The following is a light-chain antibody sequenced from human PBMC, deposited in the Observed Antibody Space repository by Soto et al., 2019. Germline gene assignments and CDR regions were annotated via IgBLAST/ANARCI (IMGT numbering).Light chain of an antibody. CDR3: MQRIEFPYT. CDR2: TVN. J-gene: IGKJ2*01. Sequence: DIVMTQTPLSLVVTPGEPASISCRSSQSLLDSDDGNSYLDWYLQKPGQSPQVLINTVNYRASGVPDRFSGSGSGTDFTLEISWVEAEDVGVYYCMQRIEFPYTFGQGTKVDIK. CDR1: QSLLDSDDGNSY. V-gene: IGKV2-40*01.